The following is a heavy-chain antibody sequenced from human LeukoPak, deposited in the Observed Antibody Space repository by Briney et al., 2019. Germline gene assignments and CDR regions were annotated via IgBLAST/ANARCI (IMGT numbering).Heavy chain of an antibody. Sequence: GASVKVSCKASGYAFTTYYMHWVRKAPGQGLEWMAIINPSSGTTVYAQKFQGRVTVTSDRSTSTFYMELSGLNSDDTGVYYCARAGPTISVAGTMDSWGPGTLVTASS. J-gene: IGHJ4*02. CDR3: ARAGPTISVAGTMDS. CDR2: INPSSGTT. CDR1: GYAFTTYY. D-gene: IGHD6-19*01. V-gene: IGHV1-46*01.